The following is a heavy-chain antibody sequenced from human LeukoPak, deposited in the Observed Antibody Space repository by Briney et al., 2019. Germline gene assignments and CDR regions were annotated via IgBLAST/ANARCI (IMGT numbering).Heavy chain of an antibody. CDR1: GFTFSSFW. CDR3: AREAGSSSSLDF. Sequence: GGSLRLSCAASGFTFSSFWMTWVRQAPVKGLEWVSSISSSSGYIYYADSLKGRFTISRDNAKNSLYLQVNSLRAEDTAVYYCAREAGSSSSLDFWGQGTLVTVSS. CDR2: ISSSSGYI. V-gene: IGHV3-21*01. D-gene: IGHD6-6*01. J-gene: IGHJ4*02.